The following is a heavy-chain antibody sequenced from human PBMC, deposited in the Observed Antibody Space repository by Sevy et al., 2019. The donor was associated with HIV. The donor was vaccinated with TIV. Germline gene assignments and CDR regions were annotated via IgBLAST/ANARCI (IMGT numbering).Heavy chain of an antibody. V-gene: IGHV3-30*18. CDR1: GFTFSSYG. Sequence: GGSLRLSCAASGFTFSSYGMHWVRQAPGKGLEWVAVISYDGSNKYYADSVKGRFNISRDNSKNTLYLQMNSLRAEDTAVYYCAKDFEQQYYYYYGMDVWGQGTTVTVSS. CDR3: AKDFEQQYYYYYGMDV. D-gene: IGHD6-13*01. J-gene: IGHJ6*02. CDR2: ISYDGSNK.